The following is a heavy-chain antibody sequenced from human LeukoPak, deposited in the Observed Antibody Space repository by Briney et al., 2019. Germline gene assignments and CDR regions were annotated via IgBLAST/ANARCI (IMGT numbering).Heavy chain of an antibody. Sequence: GGSLRLSCAASGFTFSSYWVSWVRQAPGKGLEWVANIKQDGSEKYYVDSVKGRFTISRDNAKNSLYLQMNSLRAEDTAVYYCARDLSDYYGSGSYALHYFDYWGQGTLVTVSS. CDR3: ARDLSDYYGSGSYALHYFDY. CDR2: IKQDGSEK. CDR1: GFTFSSYW. D-gene: IGHD3-10*01. J-gene: IGHJ4*02. V-gene: IGHV3-7*01.